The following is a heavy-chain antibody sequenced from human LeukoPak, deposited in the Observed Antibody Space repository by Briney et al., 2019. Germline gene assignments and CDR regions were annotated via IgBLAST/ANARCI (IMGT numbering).Heavy chain of an antibody. J-gene: IGHJ3*02. Sequence: ASVKVSCKASGYTFTGYYMHWVQQAPGRGLEWMGRINPNSGGTNYAQKFQGRVTMTRDTSISTAYMELSRLRSDDTAVYYCAREALWFGEYDAFDIWGQGTMVTVSS. V-gene: IGHV1-2*06. CDR3: AREALWFGEYDAFDI. D-gene: IGHD3-10*01. CDR2: INPNSGGT. CDR1: GYTFTGYY.